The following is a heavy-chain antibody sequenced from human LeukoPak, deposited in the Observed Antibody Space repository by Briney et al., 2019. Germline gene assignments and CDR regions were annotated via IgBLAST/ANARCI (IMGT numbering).Heavy chain of an antibody. J-gene: IGHJ4*01. D-gene: IGHD6-19*01. V-gene: IGHV3-30*18. CDR3: AKDRHPRYSSGWYYFDY. Sequence: GRSLRLSCAASGFTFSSYGMHWVRQAPGKGLEWVAVISYDGSNKYYADSVKGRFTISRDNSKNTLYLQMNSLRAEDTAVYYCAKDRHPRYSSGWYYFDYWGQEPWSPSPQ. CDR1: GFTFSSYG. CDR2: ISYDGSNK.